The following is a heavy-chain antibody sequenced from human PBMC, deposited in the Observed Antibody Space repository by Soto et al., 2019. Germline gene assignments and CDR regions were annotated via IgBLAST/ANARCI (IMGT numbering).Heavy chain of an antibody. J-gene: IGHJ5*02. CDR1: GYTFTSYA. Sequence: QVQLVQSGAEEKKPGASVKVSCKASGYTFTSYAMHWVRQAPGQRLEWMGWSNAGNGNTKYSQKFQGRVTITRDTSASTPYMAPSTLRSEDMAMYSCARVGPPAAPWGQGALVTVSS. CDR2: SNAGNGNT. V-gene: IGHV1-3*05. CDR3: ARVGPPAAP.